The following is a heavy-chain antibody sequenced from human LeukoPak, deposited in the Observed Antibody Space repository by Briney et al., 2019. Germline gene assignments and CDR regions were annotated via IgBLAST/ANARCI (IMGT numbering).Heavy chain of an antibody. D-gene: IGHD3-3*01. CDR3: ARAMYYDFWSGYYINSWFDP. V-gene: IGHV4-31*03. Sequence: SETLSLTCTVSGGSISSGGYYWSWIRQHPGKGLEWIGYIYYSGSTYYNPSLKSRVSISVDTSKNQFSLKLSSVTAADTAVYYCARAMYYDFWSGYYINSWFDPWGQGTLVTVSS. J-gene: IGHJ5*02. CDR2: IYYSGST. CDR1: GGSISSGGYY.